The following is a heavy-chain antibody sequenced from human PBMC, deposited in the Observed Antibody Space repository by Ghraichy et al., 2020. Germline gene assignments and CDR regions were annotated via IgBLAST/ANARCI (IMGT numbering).Heavy chain of an antibody. J-gene: IGHJ4*02. CDR3: ARDGWGSGSYPGLYYFDY. CDR2: ISSSSSTI. CDR1: GFTFSSYS. V-gene: IGHV3-48*02. Sequence: GGSLRLSCAASGFTFSSYSMNWVRQAPGKGLEWVSYISSSSSTIYYADSVKGRFTISRDNAKNSLYLQMNSLRDEDTAVYYCARDGWGSGSYPGLYYFDYWGQGTLVTVSS. D-gene: IGHD1-26*01.